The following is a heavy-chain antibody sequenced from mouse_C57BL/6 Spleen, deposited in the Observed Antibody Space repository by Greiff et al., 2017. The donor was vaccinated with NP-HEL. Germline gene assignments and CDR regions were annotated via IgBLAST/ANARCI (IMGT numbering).Heavy chain of an antibody. CDR1: GYTFTSYW. D-gene: IGHD1-1*02. CDR2: IYPSDSET. CDR3: ARDLDYGSSYGY. Sequence: VQLQQPGAELVRPGSSVKLSCKASGYTFTSYWMDWVKQRPGQGLEWIGNIYPSDSETHYNQKFKDKATLTVDKSSSTAYMQLSSLTSEDSAVYYCARDLDYGSSYGYWGQGTTLTVSS. J-gene: IGHJ2*01. V-gene: IGHV1-61*01.